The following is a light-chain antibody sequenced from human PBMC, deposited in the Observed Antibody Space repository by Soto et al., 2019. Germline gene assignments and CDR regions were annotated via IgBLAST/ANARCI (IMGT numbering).Light chain of an antibody. V-gene: IGKV3-20*01. CDR3: HQYDSSPLT. Sequence: EIVLTQSPGTLSLYPGERATLCCRASQSVSSSYLAWYQQKPGQAPRLLIYGASSRATGIPDRFSGSGSGTDFTLTISRLEPEDFAVYYCHQYDSSPLTFGGGTKVEIK. CDR1: QSVSSSY. CDR2: GAS. J-gene: IGKJ4*01.